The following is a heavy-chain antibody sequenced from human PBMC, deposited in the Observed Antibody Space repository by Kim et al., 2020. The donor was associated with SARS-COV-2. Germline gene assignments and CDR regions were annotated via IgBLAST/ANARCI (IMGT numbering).Heavy chain of an antibody. J-gene: IGHJ4*02. CDR1: GFTFSDYA. D-gene: IGHD3-10*01. V-gene: IGHV3-23*01. Sequence: GGSLRLSCAASGFTFSDYAMSWVRQAPGKGLEWVSTISGTGGNTYYADSVKGRFTISRDNSKNTLYLQINSLRAEDTAVYYCAKDLYGSGSYKIDYWGQGTLVTVS. CDR3: AKDLYGSGSYKIDY. CDR2: ISGTGGNT.